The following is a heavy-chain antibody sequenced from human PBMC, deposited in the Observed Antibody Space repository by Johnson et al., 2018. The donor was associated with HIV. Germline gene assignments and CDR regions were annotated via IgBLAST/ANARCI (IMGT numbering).Heavy chain of an antibody. D-gene: IGHD3-3*01. CDR2: ISRGGST. J-gene: IGHJ3*02. CDR1: GFTVSSNY. Sequence: VQLVESGGGLVQPGGSLRLSCAASGFTVSSNYMSWVRQAPGKGLEWVSVISRGGSTYYSVSVKERFTSCRDNSKNTLYLQMNSLSDEDTAVDYCARVSYNVWSGPHAFDIWGQGTMVTVSS. V-gene: IGHV3-66*01. CDR3: ARVSYNVWSGPHAFDI.